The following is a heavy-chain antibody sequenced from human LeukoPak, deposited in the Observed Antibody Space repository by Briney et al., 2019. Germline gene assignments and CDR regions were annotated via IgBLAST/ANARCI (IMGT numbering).Heavy chain of an antibody. Sequence: SETLSLTCTVSGGSISSYYWSWIRQPPGKGLEWIGRIYTSGSTNYNPSLKSRVTMSVDTSKNQFSLKLSSVTAADTAVYYCARERGVSSSAIGYFDYWGQGTLVTVSS. D-gene: IGHD6-6*01. CDR2: IYTSGST. CDR1: GGSISSYY. J-gene: IGHJ4*02. CDR3: ARERGVSSSAIGYFDY. V-gene: IGHV4-4*07.